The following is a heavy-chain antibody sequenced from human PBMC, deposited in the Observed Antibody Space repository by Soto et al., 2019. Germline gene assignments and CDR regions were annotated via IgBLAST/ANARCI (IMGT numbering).Heavy chain of an antibody. Sequence: GGSLRLSCAASGFTFSSYAMSWVRQAPGKGLEWVSVIYSGGSTYYADSVKGRFTISRDNSKNTLYLQMNSLRAEDTAVYYCARDYLGGNPAAYWGQGTLVTVSS. CDR3: ARDYLGGNPAAY. CDR1: GFTFSSYA. D-gene: IGHD3-16*01. CDR2: IYSGGST. J-gene: IGHJ4*02. V-gene: IGHV3-53*01.